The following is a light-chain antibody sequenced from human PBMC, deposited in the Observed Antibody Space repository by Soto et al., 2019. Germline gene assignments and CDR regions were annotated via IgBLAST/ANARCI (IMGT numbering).Light chain of an antibody. CDR2: DAY. J-gene: IGKJ5*01. CDR3: QQYNNWPPIT. V-gene: IGKV3-15*01. CDR1: QRVSSY. Sequence: IVLTQSPATLSLSPGERATLSCRASQRVSSYLAWYQQKPGLAPRLVIYDAYNRATGIPARFSGSGSGTEFTLTISSLQSEDFAVYYCQQYNNWPPITFGQGTRLEIK.